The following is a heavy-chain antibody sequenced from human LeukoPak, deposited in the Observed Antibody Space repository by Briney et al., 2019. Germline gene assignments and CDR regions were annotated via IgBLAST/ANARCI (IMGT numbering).Heavy chain of an antibody. CDR2: MNPNSGNT. Sequence: ASVMVSCKASGYTFTSYDINWVRQATGQGLEWMGWMNPNSGNTGYAQKFRGRVTMTRNTSISTAYMELSSLRSEDTAVYYCARGMWQGQLVDYWGQGTLVTVSS. V-gene: IGHV1-8*01. CDR3: ARGMWQGQLVDY. J-gene: IGHJ4*02. CDR1: GYTFTSYD. D-gene: IGHD6-6*01.